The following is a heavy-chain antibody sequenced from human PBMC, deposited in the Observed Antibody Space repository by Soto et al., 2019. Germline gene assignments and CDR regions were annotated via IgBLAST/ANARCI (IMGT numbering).Heavy chain of an antibody. J-gene: IGHJ3*02. Sequence: QVQLQESGPGLVKPSQTLSLTCTVSGGSISSGGYYWSWIRQHPGKGLEWIGYIYYSGSTYYNPSLERRVTISVDRSKNQFSVKLSCVTAADTAVYYGARDFLNKNSGDDSDACEIWGQGRMVTVSS. V-gene: IGHV4-31*03. CDR2: IYYSGST. CDR1: GGSISSGGYY. CDR3: ARDFLNKNSGDDSDACEI. D-gene: IGHD5-12*01.